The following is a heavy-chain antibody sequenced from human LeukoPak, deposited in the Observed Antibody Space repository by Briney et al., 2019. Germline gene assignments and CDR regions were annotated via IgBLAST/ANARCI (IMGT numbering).Heavy chain of an antibody. Sequence: QPGGSLRLSCAASGFTFSSYAMSWVRQAPGKGLEWVSHFGGSGGTIYYADSVKGRITISRDNSKNTLYLQMSSLRAEDTAVYYCAKSDCGGDCHLLDYWGQGTLVTVSS. CDR1: GFTFSSYA. V-gene: IGHV3-23*01. J-gene: IGHJ4*02. CDR2: FGGSGGTI. D-gene: IGHD2-21*02. CDR3: AKSDCGGDCHLLDY.